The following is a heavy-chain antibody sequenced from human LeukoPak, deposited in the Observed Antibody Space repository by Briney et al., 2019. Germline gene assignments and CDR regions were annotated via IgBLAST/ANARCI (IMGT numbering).Heavy chain of an antibody. D-gene: IGHD3-9*01. CDR2: IYYSGST. V-gene: IGHV4-59*12. J-gene: IGHJ5*02. CDR3: AREYYDILTGYSNWFDP. Sequence: PSETLSLTCTVPGGSISSYYWSWIRQPPGKGLEWIGYIYYSGSTNYNPSLKSRVTISVDTSKNQFSLKLSSVTAADTAVYYCAREYYDILTGYSNWFDPWGQGTLVTVSS. CDR1: GGSISSYY.